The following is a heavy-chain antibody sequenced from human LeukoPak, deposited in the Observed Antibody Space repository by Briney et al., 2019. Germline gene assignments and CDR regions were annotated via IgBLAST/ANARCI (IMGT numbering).Heavy chain of an antibody. Sequence: GGSLRLSCAASGFTFSSYEMNWVRQAPGKGLEWVSYITSSGNTICYADSVKGRFTISRDNAKNSLDLQMNSLRAEDPAIYYGPRDSVAGSPDAFHIWGQGTMVTVSS. D-gene: IGHD6-19*01. CDR1: GFTFSSYE. J-gene: IGHJ3*02. V-gene: IGHV3-48*03. CDR3: PRDSVAGSPDAFHI. CDR2: ITSSGNTI.